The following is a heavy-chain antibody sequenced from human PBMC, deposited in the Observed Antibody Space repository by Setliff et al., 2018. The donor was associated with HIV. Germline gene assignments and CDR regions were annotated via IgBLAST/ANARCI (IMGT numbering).Heavy chain of an antibody. Sequence: GASVKVSCKASGGTFSSYAISWVRQAPGQGLEWMGGIIPIFGTANYAQKFQGRVAITADESTSTAYMELNSLTSDDTAVYYCARDNVRGPTNAMDVWGQGTTVTVSS. D-gene: IGHD3-10*01. CDR2: IIPIFGTA. V-gene: IGHV1-69*13. J-gene: IGHJ6*02. CDR1: GGTFSSYA. CDR3: ARDNVRGPTNAMDV.